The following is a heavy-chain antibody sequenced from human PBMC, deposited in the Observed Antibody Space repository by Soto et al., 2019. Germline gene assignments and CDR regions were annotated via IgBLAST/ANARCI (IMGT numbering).Heavy chain of an antibody. CDR2: IKQDGSEK. V-gene: IGHV3-7*01. Sequence: PGGSLRLSCAASGFTFSSYWMSWVRQAPGKGLEWVANIKQDGSEKYYVDSVKGRFTISRDNAKNSLYLRMNSLRAEDTAVYYCPSARYSNCFYYWGQGSLVTVSS. CDR3: PSARYSNCFYY. D-gene: IGHD4-4*01. J-gene: IGHJ4*02. CDR1: GFTFSSYW.